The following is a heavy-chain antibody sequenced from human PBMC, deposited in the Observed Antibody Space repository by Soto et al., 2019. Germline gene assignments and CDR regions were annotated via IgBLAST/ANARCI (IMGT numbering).Heavy chain of an antibody. CDR2: IYPGDSDT. D-gene: IGHD1-20*01. Sequence: GESLKISCKGSGYSFTNYWIGWVRQMPGKGLEWMGIIYPGDSDTRYSPSFQGQVTISTDKSISTAYLQWSSLRASDSAMYYCARSRITGSTWTFDYWGQGTPVTVSS. V-gene: IGHV5-51*01. CDR3: ARSRITGSTWTFDY. J-gene: IGHJ4*02. CDR1: GYSFTNYW.